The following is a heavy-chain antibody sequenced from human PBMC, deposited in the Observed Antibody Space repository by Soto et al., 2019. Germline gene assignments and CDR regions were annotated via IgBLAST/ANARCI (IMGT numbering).Heavy chain of an antibody. CDR1: GYTFTSYG. V-gene: IGHV1-18*01. CDR3: ARFFMEAVAGTYYYGMDV. CDR2: ISAYNGNT. Sequence: GASVKVSCKASGYTFTSYGISWVRQAPGQGLEWMGWISAYNGNTNYAQKLQGRVTMTTDTSTSTAYMELRSLRSDDTAVYYCARFFMEAVAGTYYYGMDVWGQGTTVTVSS. J-gene: IGHJ6*02. D-gene: IGHD6-19*01.